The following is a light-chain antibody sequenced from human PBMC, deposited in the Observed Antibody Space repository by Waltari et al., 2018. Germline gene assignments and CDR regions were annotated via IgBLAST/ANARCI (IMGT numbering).Light chain of an antibody. V-gene: IGKV1-5*03. J-gene: IGKJ4*01. CDR3: QQYNRLLT. CDR1: QSISSW. Sequence: DIQMTQSPSTLSASVGDRVTITCRASQSISSWLAWYQQKPGKAPKLLIYKASSLESGVPSRFSGSGSGTEFTLTISSLQPDDFATYYCQQYNRLLTFGVGTKVEIK. CDR2: KAS.